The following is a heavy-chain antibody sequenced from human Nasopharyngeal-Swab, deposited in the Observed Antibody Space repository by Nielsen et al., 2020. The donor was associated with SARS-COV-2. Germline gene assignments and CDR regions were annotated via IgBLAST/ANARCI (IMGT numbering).Heavy chain of an antibody. D-gene: IGHD3-3*01. J-gene: IGHJ4*02. Sequence: GVLKISCAASGFTFRFYTMHWVRQAPGKGLEWVSSVSTGGDYIHYADLVQGRFAISRDKAKDSLYLQMNSLRAEDTAIYYCARDRSGFGFDFWGQGALVTVSP. CDR3: ARDRSGFGFDF. CDR2: VSTGGDYI. V-gene: IGHV3-21*01. CDR1: GFTFRFYT.